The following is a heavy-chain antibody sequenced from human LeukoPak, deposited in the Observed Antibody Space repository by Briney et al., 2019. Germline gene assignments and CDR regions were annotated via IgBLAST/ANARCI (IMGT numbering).Heavy chain of an antibody. CDR2: ISDYNGNT. J-gene: IGHJ4*02. D-gene: IGHD3-9*01. CDR3: ARDPSYYDILTGYSRPNPFDY. CDR1: GYTFTSYG. Sequence: ASVKVSCKASGYTFTSYGISWVRQAPGQGLEWMGWISDYNGNTNYAQKLQGRVTITTDTSTSTAYMELRSLRSDDTAVYYCARDPSYYDILTGYSRPNPFDYWGQGTLVTVSS. V-gene: IGHV1-18*01.